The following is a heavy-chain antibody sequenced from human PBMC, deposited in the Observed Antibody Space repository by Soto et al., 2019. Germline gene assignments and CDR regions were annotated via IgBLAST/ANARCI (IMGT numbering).Heavy chain of an antibody. Sequence: EVQLVESGGGLAQPGGSLRLSCAASGFTFSSYAMHWVRQAPGKGLECVSAITSNGGNTDYASSVKGRFTISRDNSKNTLYLQMGSLRAEDMAVYYCARRIPFGYGMDVWGQGTTVTVSS. D-gene: IGHD2-21*01. CDR3: ARRIPFGYGMDV. V-gene: IGHV3-64*01. CDR1: GFTFSSYA. J-gene: IGHJ6*02. CDR2: ITSNGGNT.